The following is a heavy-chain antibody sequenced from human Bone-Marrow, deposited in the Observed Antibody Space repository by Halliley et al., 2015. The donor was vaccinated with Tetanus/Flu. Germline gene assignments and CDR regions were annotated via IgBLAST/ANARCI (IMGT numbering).Heavy chain of an antibody. CDR2: IYPSDSDT. Sequence: QLVQSGAEVKKPGESLRISCKTSGYSFTSYWIAWVRQMPGKGLESMGIIYPSDSDTTYSSSFQGQVTISADKSISTAYLQWSSLKASDTAMYYCARYASIFGVVIVRESFDYWGQGTLVTVSS. D-gene: IGHD3-3*01. V-gene: IGHV5-51*03. CDR1: GYSFTSYW. J-gene: IGHJ4*02. CDR3: ARYASIFGVVIVRESFDY.